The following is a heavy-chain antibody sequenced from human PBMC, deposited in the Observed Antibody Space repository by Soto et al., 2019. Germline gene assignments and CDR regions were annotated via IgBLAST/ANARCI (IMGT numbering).Heavy chain of an antibody. CDR1: GYTFTSYA. CDR3: ARGFEWFGELFAFDI. D-gene: IGHD3-10*01. V-gene: IGHV1-3*01. CDR2: INAGNGNT. Sequence: ASVKVSCKASGYTFTSYAMHWVRQAPGQRFEWMGWINAGNGNTKYSQKFQGRVTITRDTSASTAYMELSSLRSEDTAVYYCARGFEWFGELFAFDIWGQGTMVTVSS. J-gene: IGHJ3*02.